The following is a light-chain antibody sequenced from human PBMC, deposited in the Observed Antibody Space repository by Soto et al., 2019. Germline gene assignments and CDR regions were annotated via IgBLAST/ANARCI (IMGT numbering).Light chain of an antibody. Sequence: EIVLTQSPGTLSLSPGERATLSCRASQSVSSNYLAWYQQKPGQAPRLLIYGASSRATGIPDRFSGSGSGTDFTLTISRPEPEDFAVYYCQQYGSSLHTFGQGTKLQIK. CDR1: QSVSSNY. J-gene: IGKJ2*01. V-gene: IGKV3-20*01. CDR3: QQYGSSLHT. CDR2: GAS.